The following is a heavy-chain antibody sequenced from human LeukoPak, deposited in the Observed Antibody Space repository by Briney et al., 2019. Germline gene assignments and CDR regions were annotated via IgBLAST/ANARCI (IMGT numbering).Heavy chain of an antibody. J-gene: IGHJ5*02. CDR3: ANEDPAVIDP. V-gene: IGHV3-30*02. Sequence: GSLRLSCAASGFTFSSYGMHWVRQAPGKGLEWVAFIRYDGSNKYYADSVKGRFTISRDNSKNTLYLQMNSLRAEDTAVYYCANEDPAVIDPWGQGTLVTVSS. CDR1: GFTFSSYG. CDR2: IRYDGSNK. D-gene: IGHD2-2*01.